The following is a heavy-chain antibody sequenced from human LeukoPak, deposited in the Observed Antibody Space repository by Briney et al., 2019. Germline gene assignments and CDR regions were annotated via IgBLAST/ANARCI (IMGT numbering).Heavy chain of an antibody. D-gene: IGHD2/OR15-2a*01. CDR3: VSFYETY. Sequence: QPGGSLRLPCAASGSYWMHWVRQAPGKGLVWVSHINSDGSWTSYADSVKGRFTISKDNAKNTVYLQMNNLRAEDTAVYYCVSFYETYWGRGTLVTVSS. V-gene: IGHV3-74*01. CDR2: INSDGSWT. CDR1: GSYW. J-gene: IGHJ4*02.